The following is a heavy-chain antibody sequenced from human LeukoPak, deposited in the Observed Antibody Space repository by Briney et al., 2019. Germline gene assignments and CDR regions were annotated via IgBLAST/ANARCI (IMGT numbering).Heavy chain of an antibody. J-gene: IGHJ4*02. Sequence: GGSLRLSCAASGFIVGNNYMSWVRQAPGKGLEWVSVIYSGGSTYYADSVKGRFIISRDNSKNTLYLQMNSLRAEDTAVYYCATRHDGDYGYFDYWGQGTLVTVSS. CDR3: ATRHDGDYGYFDY. D-gene: IGHD4-17*01. CDR1: GFIVGNNY. CDR2: IYSGGST. V-gene: IGHV3-66*01.